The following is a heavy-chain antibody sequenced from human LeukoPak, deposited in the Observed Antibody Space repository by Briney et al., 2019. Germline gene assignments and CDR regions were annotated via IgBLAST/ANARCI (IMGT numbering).Heavy chain of an antibody. CDR3: ARSYYDILTGLEGINWFDP. J-gene: IGHJ5*02. Sequence: VASVKVSCKASGYTFTGYYMHWVRQAPGQGLEWMGWINPNSGGTNYAQKFQGRVTMTRDTSISTAYMELSRLRSDDTAVYYCARSYYDILTGLEGINWFDPWGQGTLVTVSS. CDR1: GYTFTGYY. CDR2: INPNSGGT. D-gene: IGHD3-9*01. V-gene: IGHV1-2*02.